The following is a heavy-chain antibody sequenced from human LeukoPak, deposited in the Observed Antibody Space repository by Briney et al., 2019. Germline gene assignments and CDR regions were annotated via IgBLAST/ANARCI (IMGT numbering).Heavy chain of an antibody. V-gene: IGHV1-69*06. CDR2: IIPIFGAA. CDR1: GGTFSSYA. Sequence: SVKVSCKASGGTFSSYAISWVRQAPGQGLEWMGGIIPIFGAANYAQKFQGRVTITADKSTSTDYMELRSLRSEDTAVYYCERAFSSGYDRWIYYFDYWGQGTLVTVSS. CDR3: ERAFSSGYDRWIYYFDY. D-gene: IGHD5-12*01. J-gene: IGHJ4*02.